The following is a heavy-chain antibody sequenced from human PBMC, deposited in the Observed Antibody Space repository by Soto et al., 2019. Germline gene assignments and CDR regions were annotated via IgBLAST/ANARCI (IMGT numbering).Heavy chain of an antibody. Sequence: QVQLVQSGAEVKKPGASVKVSCKASGYTFTSYFISWVRQAPGQGLEWMGWISAYNGNTNYVQKLKGRVTMTTDTSMSTAYMELRSLRSADTAVYYCARDLPPSDYWGQGTLVTVSS. V-gene: IGHV1-18*01. CDR2: ISAYNGNT. CDR1: GYTFTSYF. J-gene: IGHJ4*02. CDR3: ARDLPPSDY.